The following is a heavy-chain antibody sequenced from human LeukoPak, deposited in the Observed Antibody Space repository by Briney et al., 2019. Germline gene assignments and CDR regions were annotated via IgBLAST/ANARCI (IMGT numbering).Heavy chain of an antibody. J-gene: IGHJ2*01. CDR2: ISSSSSYI. CDR1: GFTFSSYS. CDR3: ARDGNSDSSGYYSAWGSFDL. Sequence: KPGGSLRLSCAASGFTFSSYSMNWVRQAPGKGLEWVSSISSSSSYIYYADSVKGRFTISRDNAKNSLYLQMNSLRAEDTAVYYCARDGNSDSSGYYSAWGSFDLWGRGTLVTVSS. D-gene: IGHD3-22*01. V-gene: IGHV3-21*01.